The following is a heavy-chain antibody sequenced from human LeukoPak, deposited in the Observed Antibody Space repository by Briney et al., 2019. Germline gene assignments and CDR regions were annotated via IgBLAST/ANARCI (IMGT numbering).Heavy chain of an antibody. CDR3: ARDHYDSRGQFDP. CDR1: GDSLSTYY. D-gene: IGHD3-22*01. CDR2: IYYTGTT. Sequence: SETLSLTCTVSGDSLSTYYWSWIRQPPGKGLEWIGFIYYTGTTHYNPSLKSRVTFSVDTSKNHFALSLSSVTPADTAVYYCARDHYDSRGQFDPWGQGTLVTVSP. V-gene: IGHV4-59*01. J-gene: IGHJ5*02.